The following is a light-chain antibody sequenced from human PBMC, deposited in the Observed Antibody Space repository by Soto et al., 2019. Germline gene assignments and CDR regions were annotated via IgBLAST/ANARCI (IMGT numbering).Light chain of an antibody. CDR2: GND. J-gene: IGLJ3*02. CDR3: QSYDSSLSAWV. V-gene: IGLV1-40*01. CDR1: SSNIGAGYD. Sequence: QSVLTQPPSMSGAPGQRVTISCTGSSSNIGAGYDVHWYQQLPGTAPKLLIYGNDNRPSGVPDRFSGSKSGPSASLAITGLQAEDEAEYYCQSYDSSLSAWVFGGGTKLTVL.